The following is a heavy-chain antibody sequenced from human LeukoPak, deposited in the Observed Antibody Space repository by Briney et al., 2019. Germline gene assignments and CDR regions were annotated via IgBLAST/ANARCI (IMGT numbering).Heavy chain of an antibody. CDR1: GYTFTSYA. D-gene: IGHD6-19*01. CDR2: INAGNGNT. Sequence: GASVKVSCKASGYTFTSYAMHWVRQAPGQRLEWMGWINAGNGNTKYSQKFQGRVTITRDTSASTAYMELSSLRSGDTAVYYCARVGHGSSGWHYLNYWGQGTLVTVSS. J-gene: IGHJ4*02. CDR3: ARVGHGSSGWHYLNY. V-gene: IGHV1-3*01.